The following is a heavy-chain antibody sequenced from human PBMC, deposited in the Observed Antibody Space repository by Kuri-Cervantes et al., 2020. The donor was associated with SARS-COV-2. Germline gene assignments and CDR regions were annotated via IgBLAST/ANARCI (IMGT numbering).Heavy chain of an antibody. CDR1: GFTFSSYG. J-gene: IGHJ4*02. Sequence: GGSLRLSCAASGFTFSSYGMHWVRQAPGKGLEWVAFIRYDGSNKYYADSVKGRFTISRDNSKNTLYPQMNSLRAEDTAVYYCAKMEGGFLEWTWIDYWGQGTLVTVSS. V-gene: IGHV3-30*02. CDR2: IRYDGSNK. CDR3: AKMEGGFLEWTWIDY. D-gene: IGHD3-3*01.